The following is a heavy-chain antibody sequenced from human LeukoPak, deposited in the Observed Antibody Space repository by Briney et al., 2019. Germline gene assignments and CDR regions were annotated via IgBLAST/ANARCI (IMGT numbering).Heavy chain of an antibody. CDR3: AKDDPYYYDSSGQDF. CDR2: ISGSDGST. Sequence: GGSLRLSCAASGFTFSDHYMSWIRQAPGKGLEWVSGISGSDGSTYYADSVKGRFAISRDNSKNTLYLQMNSLRAEDTAVYYCAKDDPYYYDSSGQDFWGQGTLVTVSS. CDR1: GFTFSDHY. J-gene: IGHJ4*02. V-gene: IGHV3-23*01. D-gene: IGHD3-22*01.